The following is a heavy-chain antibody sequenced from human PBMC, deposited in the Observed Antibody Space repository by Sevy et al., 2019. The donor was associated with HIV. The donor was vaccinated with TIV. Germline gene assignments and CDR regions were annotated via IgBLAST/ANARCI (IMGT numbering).Heavy chain of an antibody. D-gene: IGHD3-3*01. CDR2: INSDGSST. Sequence: GGSLRLSCAASGFSLSSYWMHWVRQAPGKGLVWVSRINSDGSSTSYAASVKGRFTISRDNAKNTLYLQMNSLRAEDTAVYYCARVWYYDFWTAPLYYYCYGMDVWGQGTTVTVSS. V-gene: IGHV3-74*01. J-gene: IGHJ6*02. CDR3: ARVWYYDFWTAPLYYYCYGMDV. CDR1: GFSLSSYW.